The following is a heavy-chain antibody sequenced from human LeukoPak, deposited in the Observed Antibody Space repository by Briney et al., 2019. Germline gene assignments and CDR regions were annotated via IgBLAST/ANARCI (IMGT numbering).Heavy chain of an antibody. CDR1: GFTVSNSY. J-gene: IGHJ4*02. V-gene: IGHV3-66*01. CDR2: IQSGGTT. CDR3: AREMTGGYFDY. Sequence: GGSLRLSCAASGFTVSNSYMNWVRQAPGKGLEWVSAIQSGGTTYYADSVKGRFTLSRDSSKNTLFLQMSSLSAEDTAVYYCAREMTGGYFDYWGQGTLVTVSS.